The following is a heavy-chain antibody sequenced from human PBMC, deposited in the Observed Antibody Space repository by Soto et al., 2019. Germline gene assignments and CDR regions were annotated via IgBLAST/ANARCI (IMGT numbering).Heavy chain of an antibody. CDR3: ARGVRYCSGGSCYGYFFDY. D-gene: IGHD2-15*01. V-gene: IGHV4-34*01. CDR2: INHSGST. Sequence: SETLSLTCAVYGGSFSGYYWSWLRQPPGKGLEWIGEINHSGSTNYNPSLKGRVTISVDTSKNQFSLKLSSVTAADTAVYYCARGVRYCSGGSCYGYFFDYWGQGTLVTVSS. CDR1: GGSFSGYY. J-gene: IGHJ4*02.